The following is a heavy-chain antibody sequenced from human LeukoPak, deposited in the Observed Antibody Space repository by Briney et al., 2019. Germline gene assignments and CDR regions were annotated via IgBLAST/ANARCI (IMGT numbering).Heavy chain of an antibody. CDR1: AFTFSSYG. CDR3: ATDGEETRTTYFDY. D-gene: IGHD1-1*01. Sequence: PGGSLRLSCAASAFTFSSYGVHWVRQAPGKGLEWVAVISYDGSNKYYADSVKGRFTISRDNSKNTLYLQMNSLRAEDTAVYYCATDGEETRTTYFDYWGQGTLVTVSS. CDR2: ISYDGSNK. J-gene: IGHJ4*02. V-gene: IGHV3-30*03.